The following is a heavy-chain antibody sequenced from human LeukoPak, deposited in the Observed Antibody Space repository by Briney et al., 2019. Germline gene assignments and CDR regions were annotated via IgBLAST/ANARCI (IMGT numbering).Heavy chain of an antibody. CDR1: GGSISSGRYY. V-gene: IGHV4-31*03. J-gene: IGHJ5*02. CDR2: SSYSGST. Sequence: SETLTLTCTVSGGSISSGRYYWSWIRQHPGKGLEWIAYSSYSGSTYYNPSLQSRLTISVDTSNNLFSLELTSLTAADTAVYYCAALRRGCSGGNCDHRGWFDPWGQGALVSVSS. D-gene: IGHD2-15*01. CDR3: AALRRGCSGGNCDHRGWFDP.